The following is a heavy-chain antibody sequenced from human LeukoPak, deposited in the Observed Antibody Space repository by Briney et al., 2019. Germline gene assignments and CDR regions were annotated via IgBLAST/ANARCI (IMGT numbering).Heavy chain of an antibody. Sequence: SETLSLTCTVSTYSISSGYYWGWIRQPPGQGLEWIGSIYHSGSTYYNPSLKSRVTISVDTSKNQFSLKLSSVTAADTAVYYCARDPDSSGWFDYWGQGTLVTVSS. J-gene: IGHJ4*02. D-gene: IGHD6-19*01. CDR2: IYHSGST. V-gene: IGHV4-38-2*02. CDR1: TYSISSGYY. CDR3: ARDPDSSGWFDY.